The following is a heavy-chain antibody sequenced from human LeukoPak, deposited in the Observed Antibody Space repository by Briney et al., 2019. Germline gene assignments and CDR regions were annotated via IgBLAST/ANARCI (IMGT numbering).Heavy chain of an antibody. Sequence: GGSLRLSCAASGFTFSSYAMHWVRQAPGKGLEWVAIISYDGSNKYYADSVKGRFTISRDNSKNTLYLQMNSLRAEDTAVYYCAKGRHVYYGDYVPYFDYWGQGTLVTVSS. V-gene: IGHV3-30*18. CDR2: ISYDGSNK. CDR1: GFTFSSYA. CDR3: AKGRHVYYGDYVPYFDY. D-gene: IGHD4-17*01. J-gene: IGHJ4*02.